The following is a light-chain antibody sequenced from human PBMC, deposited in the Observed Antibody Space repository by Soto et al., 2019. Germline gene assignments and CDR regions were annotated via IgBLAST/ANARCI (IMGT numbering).Light chain of an antibody. J-gene: IGKJ1*01. CDR3: QQTYSNLWT. V-gene: IGKV1-39*01. Sequence: DIQLTQSPSSLSASVGDTVTITCRASQTVSRYLNWYQQKSGTAPKLLIYAASTLHTGVPSRFSGRGSGTDFTLTINNLRREDFADYFCQQTYSNLWTFGQGTKVDIK. CDR1: QTVSRY. CDR2: AAS.